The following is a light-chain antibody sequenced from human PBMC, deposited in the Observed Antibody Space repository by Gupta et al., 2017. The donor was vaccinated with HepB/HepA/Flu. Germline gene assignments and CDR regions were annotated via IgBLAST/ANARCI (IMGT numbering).Light chain of an antibody. CDR1: QSVSSN. V-gene: IGKV3-15*01. CDR2: GAS. J-gene: IGKJ2*01. Sequence: IVMTQSPATLSVSPGERATLSCRASQSVSSNLAWYQQKPGQAPRLLIYGASTRATGIPARFSGSGSGKEFTLTISSRQSEDFAVYYCQQYNNWPPDTFGQGTKLEIK. CDR3: QQYNNWPPDT.